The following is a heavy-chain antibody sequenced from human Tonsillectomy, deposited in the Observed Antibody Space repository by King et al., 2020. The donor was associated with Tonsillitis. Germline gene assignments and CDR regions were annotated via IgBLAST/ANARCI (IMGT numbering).Heavy chain of an antibody. V-gene: IGHV2-5*01. CDR2: IYWNDDK. Sequence: LTLKESGPTLVKPTQTLTLTCTFSGFSLSISGVGVGWIRQPPGQALEWLALIYWNDDKRYSPSLKSRLTITKDTSKNQVVLTMTNMDPVDTATYYCVRHHHYASGSENWFDPWGQGTLVTVSS. D-gene: IGHD3-10*01. CDR1: GFSLSISGVG. CDR3: VRHHHYASGSENWFDP. J-gene: IGHJ5*02.